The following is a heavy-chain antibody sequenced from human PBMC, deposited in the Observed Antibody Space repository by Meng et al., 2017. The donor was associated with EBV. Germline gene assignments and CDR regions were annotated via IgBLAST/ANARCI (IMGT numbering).Heavy chain of an antibody. CDR3: ARPFPSWQSPRLDPFGA. Sequence: QLQLRESGPGQVKPSATLSLTCTVSGHSISSFYYWGWIRQPPGRGLAWIGSVHYTGSTYYSPSLKSRVTVSVDTSKNQFSLRLTSVTAADTAVYYCARPFPSWQSPRLDPFGAWGQGTLVTVAS. CDR1: GHSISSFYY. J-gene: IGHJ5*02. D-gene: IGHD6-19*01. V-gene: IGHV4-39*01. CDR2: VHYTGST.